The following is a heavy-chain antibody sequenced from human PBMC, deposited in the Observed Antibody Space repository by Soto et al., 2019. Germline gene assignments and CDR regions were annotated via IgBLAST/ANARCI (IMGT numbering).Heavy chain of an antibody. Sequence: HPGGSLRLSCAASGFTFSSYGMHWVRQAPGKGLEWVAVISYDGSNKYYADSVKGRFTISRDNSKNTLYLQMNSLRAEDTAVYYCASVGDCSGGSCYSPYYYYGMDVWGQGTTVTVSS. V-gene: IGHV3-30*03. D-gene: IGHD2-15*01. CDR1: GFTFSSYG. CDR3: ASVGDCSGGSCYSPYYYYGMDV. CDR2: ISYDGSNK. J-gene: IGHJ6*02.